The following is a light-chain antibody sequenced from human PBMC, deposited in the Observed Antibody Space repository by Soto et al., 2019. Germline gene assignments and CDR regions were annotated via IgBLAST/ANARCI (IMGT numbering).Light chain of an antibody. CDR2: AAS. Sequence: DIQMTQSPSSLSASVGDRVTITCRASQSISSYLNWYQQKPGKAPKLLIYAASSLQSGVPSRFSGSGSGTDFTLTISSLQPEDFATYDCQQSYSTPKTFGHGTKVEIK. V-gene: IGKV1-39*01. J-gene: IGKJ1*01. CDR1: QSISSY. CDR3: QQSYSTPKT.